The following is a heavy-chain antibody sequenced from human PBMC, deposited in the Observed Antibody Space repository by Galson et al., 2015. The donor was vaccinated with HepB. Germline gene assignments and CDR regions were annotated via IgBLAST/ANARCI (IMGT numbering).Heavy chain of an antibody. CDR1: GFTVSSNY. CDR3: AKDQGDAYVNNYYYHGMDL. J-gene: IGHJ6*02. CDR2: IYIGGDT. D-gene: IGHD3-16*01. Sequence: SLRLSCAASGFTVSSNYISWVRQAPGKGLEWVSVIYIGGDTYYADSVKGRFTISRDNSKNTVFLQMNSLRPEDTAVYYCAKDQGDAYVNNYYYHGMDLWGQGTTVTVSS. V-gene: IGHV3-66*02.